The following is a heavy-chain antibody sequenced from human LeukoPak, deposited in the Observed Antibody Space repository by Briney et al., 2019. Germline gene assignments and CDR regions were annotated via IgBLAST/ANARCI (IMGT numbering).Heavy chain of an antibody. V-gene: IGHV3-7*03. J-gene: IGHJ6*04. CDR1: EFPFSDSW. CDR2: IKKDGSGI. Sequence: PGGSLRLSCAVSEFPFSDSWMYWVRQDPGKGLEGVANIKKDGSGISYVDSVQGRFIISRDNAKNSLYLQMNSLRVEDTAVYFCAGGNSMNVWGKGTAVTVSS. D-gene: IGHD1/OR15-1a*01. CDR3: AGGNSMNV.